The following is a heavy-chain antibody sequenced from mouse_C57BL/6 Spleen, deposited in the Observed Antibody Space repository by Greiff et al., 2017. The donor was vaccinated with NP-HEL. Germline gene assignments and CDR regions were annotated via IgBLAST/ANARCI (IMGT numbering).Heavy chain of an antibody. CDR2: ISSGSSTI. CDR1: GFTFSDYG. V-gene: IGHV5-17*01. D-gene: IGHD1-1*01. J-gene: IGHJ3*01. CDR3: ARDYYGSSYRFAY. Sequence: DVKLVESGGGLVKPGGSLKLSCAASGFTFSDYGMHWVRQAPEKGLEWVAYISSGSSTIYYADTVKGRFTISRDNAKNTLFLQMTSLRSEDTAMDYCARDYYGSSYRFAYWGQGTLVTVSA.